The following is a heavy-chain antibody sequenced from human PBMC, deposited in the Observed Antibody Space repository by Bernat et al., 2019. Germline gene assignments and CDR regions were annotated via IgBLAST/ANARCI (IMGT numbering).Heavy chain of an antibody. V-gene: IGHV3-48*02. CDR1: GFTFSSDS. J-gene: IGHJ4*02. Sequence: EVQLVESGGGLVQPGGSLRLSCAASGFTFSSDSMNWVRQAPGKGLEWVSYISSSSSTIYYADSVKDRFTVSRDNAKNSLYLQMNSLRDEDTAVYYCARGPSTMVQGVISDYWGQGTLVTVSS. CDR2: ISSSSSTI. CDR3: ARGPSTMVQGVISDY. D-gene: IGHD3-10*01.